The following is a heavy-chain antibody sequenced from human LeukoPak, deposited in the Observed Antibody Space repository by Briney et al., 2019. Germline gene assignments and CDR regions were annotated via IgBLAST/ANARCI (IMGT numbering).Heavy chain of an antibody. CDR3: AREDYDETTGWYFDL. V-gene: IGHV3-33*08. D-gene: IGHD3-22*01. CDR1: GFTFNSHG. CDR2: IWYDGSQR. J-gene: IGHJ2*01. Sequence: GGSLRLSCAVSGFTFNSHGMSWIRQAPGKGLEWVAVIWYDGSQRLYADSVKGRFTISRDNSKNTLYVQMNSLRAEDTAVYYCAREDYDETTGWYFDLWGRGTLVTVSS.